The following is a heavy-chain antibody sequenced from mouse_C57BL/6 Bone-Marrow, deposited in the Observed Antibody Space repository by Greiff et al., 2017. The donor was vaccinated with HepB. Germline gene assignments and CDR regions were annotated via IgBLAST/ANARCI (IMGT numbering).Heavy chain of an antibody. CDR1: GYTFTSYG. CDR2: IYIGNGYT. Sequence: EVQLQQSGAELVRPGSSVKMSCKTSGYTFTSYGINWVKQRPGQGLEWIGYIYIGNGYTEYNEKFKGKATLTSDTSSSTAYMQLSSLTSEDSAIYFWARWEIYYYGSSAAWFAYWGQGTLVTVSA. CDR3: ARWEIYYYGSSAAWFAY. J-gene: IGHJ3*01. D-gene: IGHD1-1*01. V-gene: IGHV1-58*01.